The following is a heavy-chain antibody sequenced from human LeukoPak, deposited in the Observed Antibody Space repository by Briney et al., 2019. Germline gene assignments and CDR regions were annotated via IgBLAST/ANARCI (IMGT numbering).Heavy chain of an antibody. V-gene: IGHV5-51*01. J-gene: IGHJ4*02. CDR2: IYPGDSDT. D-gene: IGHD3-22*01. Sequence: KIGESLKISCKGSGYSFTSYWIGWVRQMPGKGLEWMGIIYPGDSDTRYSPSFQGQVTISADKSISTAYLQWSSLKASDTAMYYCGGKGEGENLYYYDSSGYYSHWGQGTLVTVSS. CDR3: GGKGEGENLYYYDSSGYYSH. CDR1: GYSFTSYW.